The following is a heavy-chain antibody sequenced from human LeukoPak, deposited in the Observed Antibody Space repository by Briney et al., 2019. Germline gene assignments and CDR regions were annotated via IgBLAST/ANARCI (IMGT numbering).Heavy chain of an antibody. V-gene: IGHV3-7*04. CDR2: IKQDGSEK. J-gene: IGHJ4*02. CDR1: GFTFSSYW. D-gene: IGHD6-13*01. CDR3: ARAQLAWDAAN. Sequence: GGSLRLSCAASGFTFSSYWMNWVRQAPGKGLEWVANIKQDGSEKYYVDSVKGRFTVSRDNAKNSLYLQMNSLRVEDTAVYYCARAQLAWDAANWGQGTLVTVSS.